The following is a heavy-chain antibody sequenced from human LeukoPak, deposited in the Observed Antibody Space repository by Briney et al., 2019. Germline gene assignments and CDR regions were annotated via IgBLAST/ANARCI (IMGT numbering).Heavy chain of an antibody. CDR3: ARDGNYVHYYYYYYMDV. D-gene: IGHD4-11*01. V-gene: IGHV1-18*01. J-gene: IGHJ6*03. CDR1: GYTFTSYG. Sequence: GASVKVSCKASGYTFTSYGISWVRQAPGQELEWMGWISAYNCNTNYAQKLQGRVTMTTDTSTSTAYMELRSLRSDGTAVYYCARDGNYVHYYYYYYMDVWGKGTTVTVSS. CDR2: ISAYNCNT.